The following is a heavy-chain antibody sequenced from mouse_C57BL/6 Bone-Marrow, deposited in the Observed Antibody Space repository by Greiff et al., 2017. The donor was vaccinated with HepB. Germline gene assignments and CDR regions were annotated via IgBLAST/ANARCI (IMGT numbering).Heavy chain of an antibody. Sequence: QVQLQQPGAELVRPGTSVKLSCKASGYTFTSYWMHWVKQRPGQGLEWIGVIDPSDSYTNYNQKFKGKATLTVDTSSSTAYMQLSSLTSEDSAVYYCARRGHYYCSSHLYFDYWGKGNTLTVSS. CDR2: IDPSDSYT. CDR1: GYTFTSYW. CDR3: ARRGHYYCSSHLYFDY. V-gene: IGHV1-59*01. J-gene: IGHJ2*01. D-gene: IGHD1-1*01.